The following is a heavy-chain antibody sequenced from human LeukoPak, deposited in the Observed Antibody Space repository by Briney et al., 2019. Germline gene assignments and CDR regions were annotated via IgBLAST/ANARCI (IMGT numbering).Heavy chain of an antibody. V-gene: IGHV4-4*02. CDR2: IYHSGST. J-gene: IGHJ4*02. D-gene: IGHD4-17*01. Sequence: PSGTLSLTCGVSGGSISSSNWWNWVRQPPGKGLEWIGEIYHSGSTNYSPSLKSRVTISVDKSKNQFSLRLISVTAADTAVYYCARARLRGDYGYWGQGTLVTVSS. CDR3: ARARLRGDYGY. CDR1: GGSISSSNW.